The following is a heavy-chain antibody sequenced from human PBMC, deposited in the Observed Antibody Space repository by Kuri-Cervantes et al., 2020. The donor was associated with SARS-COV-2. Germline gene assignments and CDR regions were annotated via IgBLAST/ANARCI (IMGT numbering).Heavy chain of an antibody. CDR1: GFTFSSYS. D-gene: IGHD2-2*01. Sequence: GSLRLSCAASGFTFSSYSMNWIRQPPGKGLEWIGEINHSGSTNYNPSLKSRVTISVDTSKNQFSLKLSSVTAADTAVYYCARAGKSKRGTGPKYQLLNNWFDPWGQGTLVTVSS. V-gene: IGHV4-34*01. CDR3: ARAGKSKRGTGPKYQLLNNWFDP. CDR2: INHSGST. J-gene: IGHJ5*02.